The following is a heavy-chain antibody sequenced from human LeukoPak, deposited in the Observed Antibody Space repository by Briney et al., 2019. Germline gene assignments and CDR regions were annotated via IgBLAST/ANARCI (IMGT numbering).Heavy chain of an antibody. D-gene: IGHD2-15*01. CDR3: AKPDDSLFHY. CDR2: IDPSDSYT. V-gene: IGHV5-10-1*01. J-gene: IGHJ4*02. Sequence: GESLKISCKGSGYSLTTYWISWVRQMPGKGLEWMGRIDPSDSYTNYSPSFQGHVTISADTSISTAYMELSRLKSDDTAVYYCAKPDDSLFHYWGQGTLVTVSS. CDR1: GYSLTTYW.